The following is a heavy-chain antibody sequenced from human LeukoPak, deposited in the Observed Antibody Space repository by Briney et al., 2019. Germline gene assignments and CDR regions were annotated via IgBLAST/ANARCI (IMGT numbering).Heavy chain of an antibody. CDR2: IIPIFGTA. V-gene: IGHV1-69*01. J-gene: IGHJ3*02. CDR1: GGTFSSYA. D-gene: IGHD1-26*01. Sequence: GASVKVSCKASGGTFSSYAISWVRQAPGQGLEWMGGIIPIFGTANYAQKFQGRVTITADESTSTAYMELSSLRSEDTAVYYCAREGVYSGNAFDIWGQGTMVTVSS. CDR3: AREGVYSGNAFDI.